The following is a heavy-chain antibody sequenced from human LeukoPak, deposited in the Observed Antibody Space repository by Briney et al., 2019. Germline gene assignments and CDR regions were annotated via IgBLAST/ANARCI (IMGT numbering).Heavy chain of an antibody. V-gene: IGHV1-69*05. CDR3: ARAVIMVRGVPRALGY. D-gene: IGHD3-10*01. Sequence: ASVKVSCKASGGTFSSYAISWVRQAPGQGLEWMGGIIPIFGTTNYAQKFQDRVTMTRDTSTSTVYMELSSLRSEDTAVYYCARAVIMVRGVPRALGYWGQGTLVTVSS. J-gene: IGHJ4*02. CDR2: IIPIFGTT. CDR1: GGTFSSYA.